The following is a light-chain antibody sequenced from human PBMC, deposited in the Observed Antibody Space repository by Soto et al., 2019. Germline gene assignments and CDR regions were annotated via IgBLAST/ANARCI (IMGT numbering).Light chain of an antibody. Sequence: DIQMTQSPSAMSASVGDRVTITCRASQGVNNYLAWFQQKPGKVPKRLIYAVSSLQGGVPSRFSGSRSGTEFTLTISSLQPEDFATYYCLQHDGYPLTFGGGTKVEIK. J-gene: IGKJ4*01. V-gene: IGKV1-17*03. CDR2: AVS. CDR1: QGVNNY. CDR3: LQHDGYPLT.